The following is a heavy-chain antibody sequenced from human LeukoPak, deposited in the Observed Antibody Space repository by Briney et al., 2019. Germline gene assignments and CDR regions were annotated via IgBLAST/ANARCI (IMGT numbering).Heavy chain of an antibody. V-gene: IGHV1-2*04. CDR2: INPNSGGT. Sequence: GASVKVSCKASGYTFTSYAMNWVRQAPGQGLEWMGWINPNSGGTNYAQKFQGWVTMTRDTSISTAYMELSRLRSDDTAVYYCAREGNSSSWYWFDPWGQGTLVTVSS. J-gene: IGHJ5*02. D-gene: IGHD6-13*01. CDR1: GYTFTSYA. CDR3: AREGNSSSWYWFDP.